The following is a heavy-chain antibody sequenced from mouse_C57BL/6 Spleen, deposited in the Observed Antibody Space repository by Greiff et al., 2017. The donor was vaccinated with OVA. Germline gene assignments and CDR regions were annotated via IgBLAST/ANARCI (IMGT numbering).Heavy chain of an antibody. CDR3: ARRGGYDEYFDV. J-gene: IGHJ1*03. CDR1: GYTFTDYY. Sequence: VQLQQSGPELVKPGASVKISCKASGYTFTDYYMNWVKQSHGKSLEWIGDINPNNGGTSYNQKFKGKATLTVDKSSSTAYMELRSLTSEDSAVYYCARRGGYDEYFDVWGTGTTVTVSS. D-gene: IGHD2-2*01. V-gene: IGHV1-26*01. CDR2: INPNNGGT.